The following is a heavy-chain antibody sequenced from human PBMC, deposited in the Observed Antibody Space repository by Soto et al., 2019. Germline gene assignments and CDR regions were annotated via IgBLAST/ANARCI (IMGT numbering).Heavy chain of an antibody. CDR2: IWYDGSNK. CDR1: GFTFSSYG. D-gene: IGHD2-15*01. Sequence: QVQLVESGGGVVQPGRSLRLSCAASGFTFSSYGMHWVRQAPGKGLEWVAVIWYDGSNKYYADSVKGRFTISRDNSKNTLYLQMNSLRAEDTAVYYCARDVVDTYGYYYYGMDVWGQGTTVTVSS. CDR3: ARDVVDTYGYYYYGMDV. V-gene: IGHV3-33*01. J-gene: IGHJ6*02.